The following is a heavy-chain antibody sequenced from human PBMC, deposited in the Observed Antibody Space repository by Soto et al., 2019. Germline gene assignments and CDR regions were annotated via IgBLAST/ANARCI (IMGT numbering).Heavy chain of an antibody. CDR3: ARAGLPYSSGWYGYYYGMDV. J-gene: IGHJ6*02. CDR1: GGTFSSYA. V-gene: IGHV1-69*06. D-gene: IGHD6-19*01. Sequence: ASVKVSCKASGGTFSSYAISWVRQAPGQGLEWMGGIIPIFGTANYAQKFQGRVTITADKSTITAYVELSSLRSEDTAVYYCARAGLPYSSGWYGYYYGMDVWGQGTTVTVSS. CDR2: IIPIFGTA.